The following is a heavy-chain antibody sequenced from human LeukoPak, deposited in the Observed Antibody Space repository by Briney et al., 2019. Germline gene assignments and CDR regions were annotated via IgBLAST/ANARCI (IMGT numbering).Heavy chain of an antibody. J-gene: IGHJ4*02. CDR3: GSVFYPSWFLEVGY. CDR1: AFSCSSYW. CDR2: IIKDGSTR. D-gene: IGHD3-22*01. V-gene: IGHV3-74*01. Sequence: GGSLRLCCRASAFSCSSYWRNLVRHAPGKVLAWVSHIIKDGSTRIAAVSVKVRFTSSIDNAKNTLYLQMDSLSAEDTAAYYCGSVFYPSWFLEVGYWGQGTLVTVSS.